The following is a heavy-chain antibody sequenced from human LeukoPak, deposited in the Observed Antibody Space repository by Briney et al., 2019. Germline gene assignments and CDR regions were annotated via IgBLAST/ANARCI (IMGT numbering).Heavy chain of an antibody. J-gene: IGHJ2*01. V-gene: IGHV3-13*04. CDR3: ARVGPNWVQEGYFDL. CDR2: ITTIYNT. CDR1: GFLFSSYD. D-gene: IGHD7-27*01. Sequence: GGSLRLSCAASGFLFSSYDMHWVRQAPGKGLEWVSGITTIYNTAYLNSVKGRFTISRDNAKKSLYLQMNSLRAGDTAVYYCARVGPNWVQEGYFDLWGRGTLVTVSS.